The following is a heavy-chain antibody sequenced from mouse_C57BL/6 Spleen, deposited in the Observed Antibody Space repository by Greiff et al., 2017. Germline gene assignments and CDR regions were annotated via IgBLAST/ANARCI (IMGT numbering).Heavy chain of an antibody. CDR3: ARWSPAMDY. CDR2: INPNNGGT. J-gene: IGHJ4*01. Sequence: EVQLQQSGPELVKPGASVKIPCKASGYTFTDYNMDWVKQSHGKSLEWIGDINPNNGGTIYNQKFKGKSTLTVDKSSSTAYMQLSSLTSEDSAVYYCARWSPAMDYWGQGTSVTVSS. CDR1: GYTFTDYN. V-gene: IGHV1-18*01.